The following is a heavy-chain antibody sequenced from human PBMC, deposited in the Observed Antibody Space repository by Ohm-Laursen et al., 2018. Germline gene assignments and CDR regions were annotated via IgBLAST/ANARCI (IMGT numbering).Heavy chain of an antibody. J-gene: IGHJ6*02. D-gene: IGHD6-13*01. Sequence: GASVKVSCKASGYTFTSYDINWVRQATGQGLEWMGWMNPNSGNTGYAQKFQGRVTMTRNTSISTAYMELSSLRSEDTAVYYCARTEQLDDFDAYYYYGMDVWGQGTTVTVSS. V-gene: IGHV1-8*01. CDR3: ARTEQLDDFDAYYYYGMDV. CDR2: MNPNSGNT. CDR1: GYTFTSYD.